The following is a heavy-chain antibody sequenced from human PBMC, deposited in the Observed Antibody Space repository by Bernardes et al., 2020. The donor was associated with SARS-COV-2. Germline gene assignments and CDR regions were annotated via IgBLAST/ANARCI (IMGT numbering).Heavy chain of an antibody. CDR3: ASADIYCSGGSCYSGVVDY. Sequence: GGSLRLSCAASGFTFSSYGMHWVRQAPGKGLEWVAVIWYDGSNKYYADSVKGRFTISRDNSKNTLYLQMNSLRAEDTAVYYCASADIYCSGGSCYSGVVDYWGQGTLVTVSS. D-gene: IGHD2-15*01. CDR1: GFTFSSYG. CDR2: IWYDGSNK. J-gene: IGHJ4*02. V-gene: IGHV3-33*01.